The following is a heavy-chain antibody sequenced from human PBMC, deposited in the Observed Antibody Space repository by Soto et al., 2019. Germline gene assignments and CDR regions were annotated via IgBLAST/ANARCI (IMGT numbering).Heavy chain of an antibody. J-gene: IGHJ5*02. CDR1: GGSFSGYY. CDR3: ASRSGSITGTRSAFDP. D-gene: IGHD1-7*01. Sequence: PSETLSLTCAVYGGSFSGYYWSWIRQPPGKGLEWIGEINHSGSTNYNPSLKSRVTISVDTSKNQFSLKLSSVTAADTAVYYCASRSGSITGTRSAFDPWGQGTLVTVSS. V-gene: IGHV4-34*01. CDR2: INHSGST.